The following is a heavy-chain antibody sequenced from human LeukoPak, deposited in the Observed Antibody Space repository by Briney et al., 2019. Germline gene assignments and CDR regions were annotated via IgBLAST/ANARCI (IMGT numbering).Heavy chain of an antibody. J-gene: IGHJ6*03. V-gene: IGHV3-48*03. CDR3: AGRLSPDYYYMDV. CDR1: GFRFSSYE. Sequence: PGGSLRLSCAASGFRFSSYEMNWVRQAPGKGLEWVSHISSSGSIIFYADSVKGRFTISRDNAKNSLYLQMNSLRAEDTSVYYCAGRLSPDYYYMDVWGKGTTVTVSS. CDR2: ISSSGSII.